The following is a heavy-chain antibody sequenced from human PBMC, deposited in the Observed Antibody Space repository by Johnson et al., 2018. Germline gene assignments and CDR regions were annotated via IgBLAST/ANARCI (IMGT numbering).Heavy chain of an antibody. V-gene: IGHV3-23*01. J-gene: IGHJ6*03. D-gene: IGHD3-3*01. CDR1: GFTFNNYA. CDR3: AKSLVQGRAIFGVATGYYMDV. Sequence: VQLQESGGGLVQXGGSXRLXCAASGFTFNNYAMSWVRQAPGKGLEWVSGISDSGGSTDYADSVRGRFTISRGNSKNTLYLQMNSLRAEDTAVYYCAKSLVQGRAIFGVATGYYMDVWGEGTTVTVSS. CDR2: ISDSGGST.